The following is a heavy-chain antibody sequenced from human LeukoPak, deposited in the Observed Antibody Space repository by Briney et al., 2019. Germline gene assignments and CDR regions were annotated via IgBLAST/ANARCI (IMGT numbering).Heavy chain of an antibody. D-gene: IGHD2-2*01. J-gene: IGHJ3*02. Sequence: SETLSLTCAVYGGSFSGYYWSWIRQPPGKGLEWIGEINHSVSTNYNPSLKSRVTISVDTSKNQFSLKLSSVTAADTAVYYCARARKYQLLFDAFDIWGQGTMVTVSS. CDR1: GGSFSGYY. V-gene: IGHV4-34*01. CDR3: ARARKYQLLFDAFDI. CDR2: INHSVST.